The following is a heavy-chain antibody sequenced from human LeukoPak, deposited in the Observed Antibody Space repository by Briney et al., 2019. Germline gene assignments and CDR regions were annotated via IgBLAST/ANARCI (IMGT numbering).Heavy chain of an antibody. CDR3: ARAKVYYYYMDV. V-gene: IGHV4-34*01. Sequence: SETLSLTCTVSGGSISSYYWSWIRQPPGKGLEWIGEINHSGSTNYNPSLKSRVTISVDTSKNQFSLKLSSVTAADTAVYYCARAKVYYYYMDVWGKGTTVTVSS. CDR1: GGSISSYY. J-gene: IGHJ6*03. CDR2: INHSGST.